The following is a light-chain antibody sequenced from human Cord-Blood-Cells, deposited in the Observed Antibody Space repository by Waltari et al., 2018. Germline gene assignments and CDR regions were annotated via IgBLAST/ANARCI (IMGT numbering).Light chain of an antibody. CDR2: DAS. J-gene: IGKJ1*01. CDR3: QQYNSYSSWT. Sequence: IQMTLSPSTLSASVGGRVTITCRVSQSISSWLAWYQQKPGNAAKLLIYDASSLESGVRSRFSGSGSGIEFTLTISSLQPDDFATYYCQQYNSYSSWTFGQGTKVEIK. CDR1: QSISSW. V-gene: IGKV1-5*01.